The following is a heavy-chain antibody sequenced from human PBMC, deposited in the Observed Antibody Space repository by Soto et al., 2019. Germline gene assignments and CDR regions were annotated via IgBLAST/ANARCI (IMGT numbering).Heavy chain of an antibody. Sequence: PGGSLRLSCAASGFTFSSYAMHWVRQAPGKGLEWVAVISYDGSNKYYADSVKGRFTISRDNSKNTLYLQMNSLRAEDTAVYYCARDLDRIQLWSDWYYYYGMDVWGQGTTVTVSS. CDR3: ARDLDRIQLWSDWYYYYGMDV. D-gene: IGHD5-18*01. V-gene: IGHV3-30-3*01. CDR2: ISYDGSNK. J-gene: IGHJ6*02. CDR1: GFTFSSYA.